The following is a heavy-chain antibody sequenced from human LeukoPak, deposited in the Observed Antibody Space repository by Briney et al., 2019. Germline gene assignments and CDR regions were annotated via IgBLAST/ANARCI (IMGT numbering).Heavy chain of an antibody. D-gene: IGHD3-16*02. CDR2: IYYSGST. V-gene: IGHV4-39*01. CDR1: GGSISSSSYY. J-gene: IGHJ6*02. CDR3: ARSCDYVWGSYRPTDYGMDV. Sequence: SETLSLTCTVSGGSISSSSYYWGWIRQPPGKGLEWIGSIYYSGSTYYNPSLKSRVTISVDTSKNQFSLKLSSVTAADTAVYYCARSCDYVWGSYRPTDYGMDVWGQGTTVTVSS.